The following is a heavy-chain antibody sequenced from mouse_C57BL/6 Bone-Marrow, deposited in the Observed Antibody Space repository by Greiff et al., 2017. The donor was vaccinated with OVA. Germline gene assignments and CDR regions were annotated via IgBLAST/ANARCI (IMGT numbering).Heavy chain of an antibody. J-gene: IGHJ2*01. D-gene: IGHD2-4*01. V-gene: IGHV1-26*01. CDR3: ARGGGYDYNRDY. CDR2: INPNNGGT. CDR1: GYTFTDYY. Sequence: EVQLHQSGPELVKPGASVKISCKASGYTFTDYYMNWVKQSHGKSLEWIGDINPNNGGTSYNQKFKGKATLTVDKSSSTAYMELRSLTSEDSAVYYCARGGGYDYNRDYWGQGTTLTVSS.